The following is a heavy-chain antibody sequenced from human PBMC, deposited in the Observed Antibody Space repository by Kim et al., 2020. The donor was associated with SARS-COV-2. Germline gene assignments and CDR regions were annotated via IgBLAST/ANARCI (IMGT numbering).Heavy chain of an antibody. D-gene: IGHD3-3*02. CDR1: GFTFSNYA. CDR2: ISYDGSNK. V-gene: IGHV3-30*04. J-gene: IGHJ5*02. CDR3: ARVGGDGRSISWGWFDP. Sequence: GGSLRLSCAASGFTFSNYAMHWVRQAPGKGLEWVAVISYDGSNKYYADSVKGRFTISRDNSKNTLYLQMNSLRAEDTAVYYCARVGGDGRSISWGWFDPWGQGTLATVSS.